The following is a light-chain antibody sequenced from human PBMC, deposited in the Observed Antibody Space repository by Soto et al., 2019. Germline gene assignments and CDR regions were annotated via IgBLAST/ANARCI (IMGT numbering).Light chain of an antibody. V-gene: IGKV1-39*01. J-gene: IGKJ5*01. CDR3: QQSYSPPPIT. CDR1: QSISSY. CDR2: AAS. Sequence: DIQMTQSPSILSASVGDRVTITCRASQSISSYLNWYQQKPGKAPKLLIYAASRLQSGVPTRFSGSGAGTDFSLTISSLQPEDFATYYCQQSYSPPPITFGQGTRLEI.